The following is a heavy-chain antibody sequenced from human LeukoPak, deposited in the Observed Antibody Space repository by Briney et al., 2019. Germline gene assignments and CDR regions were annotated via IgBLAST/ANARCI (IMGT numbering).Heavy chain of an antibody. V-gene: IGHV1-69*13. D-gene: IGHD3-22*01. CDR2: IIPIFGTA. Sequence: SVTVSCTASGGTFRNYAISWVRQAPEQGLEWMGGIIPIFGTANYAQKFQGRVTITADESTSTAYMELSSLRSEDTAVYYCARGWDSSGQIPFFYWGQGTLVTVSS. CDR1: GGTFRNYA. CDR3: ARGWDSSGQIPFFY. J-gene: IGHJ4*02.